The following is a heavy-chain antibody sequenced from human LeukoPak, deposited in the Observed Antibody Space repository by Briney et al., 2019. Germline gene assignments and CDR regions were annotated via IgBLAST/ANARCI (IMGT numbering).Heavy chain of an antibody. D-gene: IGHD3-22*01. Sequence: ATVTISCKHSVYTFTDYYMHWVQQAPGKGLEWMGRVDPEDGETKYAEKFQGRVTITADTSTDTAYMELSSLRSEDTAVYYCATRPAYYYDSSGYYKSGDWFDPWGQGTLVTVAS. V-gene: IGHV1-69-2*01. CDR1: VYTFTDYY. CDR3: ATRPAYYYDSSGYYKSGDWFDP. J-gene: IGHJ5*02. CDR2: VDPEDGET.